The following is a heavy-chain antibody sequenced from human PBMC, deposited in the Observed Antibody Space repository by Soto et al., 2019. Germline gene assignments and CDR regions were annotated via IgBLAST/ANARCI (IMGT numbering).Heavy chain of an antibody. CDR3: VRDSKWFGNFFLHY. CDR1: GFSFSTSG. Sequence: SGGSLRLSCAASGFSFSTSGMHWVRQPPGKGLEWVSAFWYDGSNKCYADSVKGRFTVSRDISKNALYLQMNSLRAEDTAIYYCVRDSKWFGNFFLHYWGQGTLVTVSS. V-gene: IGHV3-33*01. D-gene: IGHD3-10*01. CDR2: FWYDGSNK. J-gene: IGHJ4*02.